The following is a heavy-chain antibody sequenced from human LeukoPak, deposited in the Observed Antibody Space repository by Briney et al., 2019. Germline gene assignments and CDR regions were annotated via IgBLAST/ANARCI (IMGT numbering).Heavy chain of an antibody. CDR2: IIPIFGIA. J-gene: IGHJ5*02. V-gene: IGHV1-69*04. CDR1: GGTFSSYA. D-gene: IGHD4/OR15-4a*01. CDR3: VRDRTIGLPDWFDP. Sequence: SVKVSCKASGGTFSSYAISWVRQAPGQGLEWMGRIIPIFGIANYAQKFQGRVTITADKSTSTAYTELSSLRSEDTAVYYCVRDRTIGLPDWFDPWGQGTLVTVSS.